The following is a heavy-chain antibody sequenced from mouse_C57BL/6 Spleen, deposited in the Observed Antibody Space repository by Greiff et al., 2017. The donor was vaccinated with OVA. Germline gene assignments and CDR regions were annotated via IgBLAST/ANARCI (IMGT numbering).Heavy chain of an antibody. Sequence: VQLQQSGPVLVKPGASVKMSCKASGYTFTDYYMNWVKQSHGKSLEWIGVINPYNGGTSYNQKFKGKATLTVDKSSSTAYMELNSLTSEDSAVYYCARGLGPRDFDYWGQGTTLTVSS. CDR1: GYTFTDYY. D-gene: IGHD4-1*01. CDR2: INPYNGGT. CDR3: ARGLGPRDFDY. V-gene: IGHV1-19*01. J-gene: IGHJ2*01.